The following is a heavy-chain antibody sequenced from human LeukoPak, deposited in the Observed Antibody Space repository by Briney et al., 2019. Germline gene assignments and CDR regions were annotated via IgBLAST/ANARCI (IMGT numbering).Heavy chain of an antibody. D-gene: IGHD5-24*01. V-gene: IGHV1-69*05. Sequence: ASVKVSCKASGGTFSSYAISWVRQAPGQGLEWMGGIIPIFGTANYAQKFQGRVTITTDESTSTAYMELSSLRSEDTAVYYCARAARWLQFWYSDYWGQGTLVTVSS. CDR3: ARAARWLQFWYSDY. CDR2: IIPIFGTA. CDR1: GGTFSSYA. J-gene: IGHJ4*02.